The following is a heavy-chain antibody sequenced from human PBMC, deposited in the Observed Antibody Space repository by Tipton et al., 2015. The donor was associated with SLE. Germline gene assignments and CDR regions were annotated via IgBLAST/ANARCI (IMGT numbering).Heavy chain of an antibody. J-gene: IGHJ4*02. CDR2: IIHSGTT. CDR1: GESFLGYF. CDR3: ARVAPTEVFDY. D-gene: IGHD1-1*01. V-gene: IGHV4-34*12. Sequence: AGLVKPSETLSLTCGVYGESFLGYFWTWIRQPPGKGLEWIGEIIHSGTTNYNPSLKSRVSISVDTSKNQFSLKLSSVTAADTAVYYCARVAPTEVFDYWGQGTLVTVSS.